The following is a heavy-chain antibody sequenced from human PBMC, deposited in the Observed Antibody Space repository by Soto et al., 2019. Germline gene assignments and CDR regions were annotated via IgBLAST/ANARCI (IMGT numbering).Heavy chain of an antibody. D-gene: IGHD3-9*01. CDR2: INPNSGGT. J-gene: IGHJ4*02. CDR3: ARATPLRYFDWLWDYFDY. Sequence: QVQLVQSGAEVKKPGASVKVSCKASGYTFTGYYMHWVRQAPGQGLEWMGWINPNSGGTNYAQKFQGWVPMTRDTSISTAYMELSRLRSDDTAVYYCARATPLRYFDWLWDYFDYWGQGTLVTVSS. CDR1: GYTFTGYY. V-gene: IGHV1-2*04.